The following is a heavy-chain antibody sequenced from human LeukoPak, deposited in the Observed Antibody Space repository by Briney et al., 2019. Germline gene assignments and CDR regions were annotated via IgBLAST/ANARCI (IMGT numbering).Heavy chain of an antibody. D-gene: IGHD3-16*02. V-gene: IGHV4-39*01. CDR2: IYYSGST. Sequence: SETLSLTCTVSGGSISSSSYYWGWIRQPPGTGLEWIGSIYYSGSTYYNPSLKSRVTISVDTSKNQFSLKLSSVTAADTAVYYCASLFMITFGGVIVTYFDYWGQGTLVTVSS. J-gene: IGHJ4*02. CDR3: ASLFMITFGGVIVTYFDY. CDR1: GGSISSSSYY.